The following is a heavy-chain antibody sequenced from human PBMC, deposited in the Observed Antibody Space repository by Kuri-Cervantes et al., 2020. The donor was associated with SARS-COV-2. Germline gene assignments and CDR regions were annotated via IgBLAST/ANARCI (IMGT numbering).Heavy chain of an antibody. CDR1: GFTFSSYG. J-gene: IGHJ5*02. V-gene: IGHV3-33*06. Sequence: GESLKISCAASGFTFSSYGMHWVRQAPGKGLEWVAVIWYDGSNKYYADSVKGRFTISRDNSKNTLYLQMNSLRAEDTAVYYCAKDAQPQTVLRFVEWLFRNSFDPWGQGTLVTVSS. CDR2: IWYDGSNK. CDR3: AKDAQPQTVLRFVEWLFRNSFDP. D-gene: IGHD3-3*01.